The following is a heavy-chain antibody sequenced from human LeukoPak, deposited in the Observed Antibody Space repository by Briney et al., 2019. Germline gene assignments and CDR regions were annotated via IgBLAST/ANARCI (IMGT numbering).Heavy chain of an antibody. D-gene: IGHD4-11*01. CDR1: GGSISSGSYY. V-gene: IGHV4-61*02. CDR2: IYTSGST. CDR3: ARTVTTMLGYYGMDV. J-gene: IGHJ6*02. Sequence: SQTLSLTCTVSGGSISSGSYYWSWIRQPAGKGLEWIGRIYTSGSTNYNPSLKSRVTISVDTSKNQFSLKLSSVAAADTAVYYCARTVTTMLGYYGMDVWGQGTTVTVSS.